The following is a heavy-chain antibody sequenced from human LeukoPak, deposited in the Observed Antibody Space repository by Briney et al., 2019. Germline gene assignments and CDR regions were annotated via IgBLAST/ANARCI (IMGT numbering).Heavy chain of an antibody. CDR1: GFTFIRYA. CDR2: ISGRGDTA. CDR3: ASLYSDYGDY. J-gene: IGHJ4*02. V-gene: IGHV3-23*01. Sequence: GGSLRLSCAASGFTFIRYAMSWVRQPPGKGLEWVSRISGRGDTANYADSVKGRFTISRDNSRDTLYLQMNSLRAGDTAVYYCASLYSDYGDYWGQGALVSVSS. D-gene: IGHD1-26*01.